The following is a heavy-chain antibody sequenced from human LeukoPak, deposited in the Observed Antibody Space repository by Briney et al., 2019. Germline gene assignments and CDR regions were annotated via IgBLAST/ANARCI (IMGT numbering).Heavy chain of an antibody. V-gene: IGHV1-69*04. CDR2: IIPILGIA. D-gene: IGHD3-22*01. Sequence: GASVKVSCKASGGTFSSYAISWVRQAPGQGLEWMGRIIPILGIANYAQKFQGRVTITADKSTSTAYMELSSLRSEDTAVYYCARDSYGVVVITSYYYGMDVWGQGTTVTASS. CDR1: GGTFSSYA. CDR3: ARDSYGVVVITSYYYGMDV. J-gene: IGHJ6*02.